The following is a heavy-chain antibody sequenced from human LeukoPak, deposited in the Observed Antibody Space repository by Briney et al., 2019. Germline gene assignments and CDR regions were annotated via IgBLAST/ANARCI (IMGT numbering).Heavy chain of an antibody. CDR3: ARRRDFIDY. CDR2: SSSSGSTI. D-gene: IGHD3/OR15-3a*01. Sequence: GGSLRLSCAASGFTLSDYYMSWFRLAPGKGLEWVSYSSSSGSTIYYAVSVKGRFATSRDNAKNSLYLQMNSLRAEDTAVYYCARRRDFIDYWGQGTLVTVSS. V-gene: IGHV3-11*01. CDR1: GFTLSDYY. J-gene: IGHJ4*02.